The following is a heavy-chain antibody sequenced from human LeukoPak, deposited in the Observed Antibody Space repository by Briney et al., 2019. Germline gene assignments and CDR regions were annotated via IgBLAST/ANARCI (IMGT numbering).Heavy chain of an antibody. CDR3: ARDNLFLGYCSSTSCSNWFDP. CDR2: INPNSGGT. Sequence: ASVKVSCKASVYAFTGYYMHWVRQAPGPGLECLGWINPNSGGTNYAQKFQGRVTMTRDTSISTAYVELSRLRSDDTAVYYCARDNLFLGYCSSTSCSNWFDPWGQGTLVTVSS. V-gene: IGHV1-2*02. J-gene: IGHJ5*02. CDR1: VYAFTGYY. D-gene: IGHD2-2*01.